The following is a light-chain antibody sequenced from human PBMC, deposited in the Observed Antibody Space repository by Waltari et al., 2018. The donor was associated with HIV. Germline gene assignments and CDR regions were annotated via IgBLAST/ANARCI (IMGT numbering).Light chain of an antibody. CDR3: SSYTSSSTRV. V-gene: IGLV2-14*01. Sequence: QSALTQPASVSGSPGQSITISCTGTSSDVGGYNYVSWYPQHPGKAPKLMIYEVSNLPSGVSKRFSGSKSGNTASLTISGLQAGDEADYYCSSYTSSSTRVFGGGTKLTVL. CDR2: EVS. CDR1: SSDVGGYNY. J-gene: IGLJ3*02.